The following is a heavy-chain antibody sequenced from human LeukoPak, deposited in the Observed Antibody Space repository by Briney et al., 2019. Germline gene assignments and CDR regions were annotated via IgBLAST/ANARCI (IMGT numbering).Heavy chain of an antibody. CDR2: ISSSYSTYI. D-gene: IGHD6-19*01. J-gene: IGHJ4*02. V-gene: IGHV3-21*01. CDR3: ARDMSSGWYSNFDY. Sequence: PGGSLRLSCAASGFTFSSYSMNWVRQAPGKGLEGVSAISSSYSTYIYYADSLKGRLTISRDNAKNSLYLQMNSLRVEDTAVYYCARDMSSGWYSNFDYWGQGTLVTVSS. CDR1: GFTFSSYS.